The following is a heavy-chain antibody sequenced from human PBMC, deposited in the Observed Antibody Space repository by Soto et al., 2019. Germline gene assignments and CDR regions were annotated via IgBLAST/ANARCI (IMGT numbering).Heavy chain of an antibody. J-gene: IGHJ4*02. Sequence: GESLKISCKGSGYSFTSYWISWVRQMPGKGLEWVGRIDPSDSYTNYSPSFQGQVTISVDTSISTAYLQWSSLKASDTAMYYCVRWPRYATGWYTFDFWGQGTLVTVSS. CDR3: VRWPRYATGWYTFDF. CDR2: IDPSDSYT. CDR1: GYSFTSYW. V-gene: IGHV5-10-1*04. D-gene: IGHD6-19*01.